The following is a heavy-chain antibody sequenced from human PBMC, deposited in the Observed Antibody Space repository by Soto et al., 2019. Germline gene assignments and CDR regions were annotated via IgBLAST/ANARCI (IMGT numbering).Heavy chain of an antibody. D-gene: IGHD2-15*01. CDR1: GGSISSYY. CDR3: ARDLGEPLPNWFDP. V-gene: IGHV4-59*01. Sequence: SETLSLTCSVSGGSISSYYWSWIRQPPGKGLEWIGYIYYSGSTNYNPSLKSRVTISVDTSKNQFSLKLSSVTAADTAVYYCARDLGEPLPNWFDPWGQGTLVTVS. CDR2: IYYSGST. J-gene: IGHJ5*02.